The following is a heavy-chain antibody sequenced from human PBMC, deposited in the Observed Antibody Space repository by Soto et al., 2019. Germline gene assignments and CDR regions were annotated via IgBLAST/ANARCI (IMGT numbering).Heavy chain of an antibody. J-gene: IGHJ2*01. CDR3: AIDRYYYVSRPLNWYFDL. D-gene: IGHD3-22*01. Sequence: EVQLVESGGGLVQPGGSLRLSCAASGFTVSSNYMSWVRQAPGKGLEWVSVIYSGGSTYYADTVKGRFTISRDNSKTTFYLQMNSLRAADTAVYYCAIDRYYYVSRPLNWYFDLWGRGTLVTVSS. V-gene: IGHV3-66*01. CDR1: GFTVSSNY. CDR2: IYSGGST.